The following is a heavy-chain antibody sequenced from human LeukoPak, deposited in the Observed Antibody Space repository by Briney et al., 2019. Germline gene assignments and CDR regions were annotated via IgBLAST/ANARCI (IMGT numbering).Heavy chain of an antibody. D-gene: IGHD6-13*01. J-gene: IGHJ4*02. CDR2: ISYDGST. CDR3: ARNPLMSSSWYYYFDY. Sequence: GSLRLSCAASGFTFSSYGMHWVRQAPGKGLEWVAVISYDGSTYYADSVKGRFTISRDNSKNTLYLQMSSLRGEDTAVYYCARNPLMSSSWYYYFDYWGQGTLVTVSS. CDR1: GFTFSSYG. V-gene: IGHV3-30*03.